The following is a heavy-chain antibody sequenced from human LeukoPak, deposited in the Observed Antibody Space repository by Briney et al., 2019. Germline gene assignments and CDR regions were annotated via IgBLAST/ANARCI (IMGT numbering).Heavy chain of an antibody. CDR2: ISGSGGST. V-gene: IGHV3-23*01. J-gene: IGHJ5*02. CDR3: AKDSMVRGVIKLNWFDP. D-gene: IGHD3-10*01. CDR1: GFTFSSYG. Sequence: GTLRLSCAASGFTFSSYGMSWVRQAPGKGLEWVSAISGSGGSTYYADSVKGRFTISRDNSKNTLYLQMNSLRAEDTAVYYCAKDSMVRGVIKLNWFDPWGQGTLVTVSS.